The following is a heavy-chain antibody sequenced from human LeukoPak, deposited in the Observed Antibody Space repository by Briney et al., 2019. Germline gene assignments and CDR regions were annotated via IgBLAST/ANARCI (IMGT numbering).Heavy chain of an antibody. J-gene: IGHJ4*02. CDR2: FDPEDGET. D-gene: IGHD6-19*01. Sequence: ASXXXSCKVSGYTLTELSMHWVRQAPGKGLEWMGGFDPEDGETIYAQKFQGRVTMTEDTSTDTAYMELSSLRSEDTAVYYCATEGGAVAGLFDYWGQGTLVTVSS. CDR1: GYTLTELS. CDR3: ATEGGAVAGLFDY. V-gene: IGHV1-24*01.